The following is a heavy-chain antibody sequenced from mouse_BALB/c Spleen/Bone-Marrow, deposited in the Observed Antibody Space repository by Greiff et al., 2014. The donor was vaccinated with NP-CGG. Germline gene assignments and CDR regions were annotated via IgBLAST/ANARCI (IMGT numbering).Heavy chain of an antibody. CDR2: VWGDGST. D-gene: IGHD2-4*01. CDR3: ARDSFLITRALDY. J-gene: IGHJ4*01. V-gene: IGHV2-6-7*01. Sequence: VQLVESGPGLVAPSQSLSITCPVSGFSLTGYGVSWVRQPPGKGLEWPGIVWGDGSTDYNSALKSRLSISKDNSKSQVFLKMNSLQTDDTARYYCARDSFLITRALDYWGQRASVTASS. CDR1: GFSLTGYG.